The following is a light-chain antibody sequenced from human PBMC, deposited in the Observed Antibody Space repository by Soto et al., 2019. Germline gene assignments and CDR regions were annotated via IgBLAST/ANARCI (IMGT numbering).Light chain of an antibody. J-gene: IGKJ1*01. V-gene: IGKV3-20*01. CDR1: QSVSSSY. CDR2: GAS. Sequence: EIVLTQSPGTLSLSPGERATLSCRASQSVSSSYSAWYQQKPGQAPRLLIYGASSRATGIPDRFSGSGSGTDFTFTISSLEPEDCAVYDCQPYGSSPRSVGQVTKVEIK. CDR3: QPYGSSPRS.